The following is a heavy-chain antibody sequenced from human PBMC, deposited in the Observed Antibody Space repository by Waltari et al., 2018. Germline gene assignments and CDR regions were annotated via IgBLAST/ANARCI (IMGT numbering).Heavy chain of an antibody. J-gene: IGHJ4*02. CDR1: GFTFSSHA. CDR2: ISFDGSNK. V-gene: IGHV3-30-3*01. CDR3: ARDRRPTAGEQNFDY. Sequence: QVQLVESGGGVVQPGRSLRLSCAASGFTFSSHAMHGVRQAPGKGLQWVALISFDGSNKDYADSVKGRVNVSRDNSKNTLYLQINSLRPGDTAVYFCARDRRPTAGEQNFDYWGQGTLVTVSS. D-gene: IGHD3-10*01.